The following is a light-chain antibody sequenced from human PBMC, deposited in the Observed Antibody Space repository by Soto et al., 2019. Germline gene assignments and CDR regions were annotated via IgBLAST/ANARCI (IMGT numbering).Light chain of an antibody. Sequence: QSVLTQPPSVSGTPGQRVTISCSGSSSNIGSNTVNWYQHLPGTAPKLLTHSNNQRPSGVPDRFSGSKSGTSASLAISGLQSEDEADYYCAAWDDSLNGVVFGGGTKRTVL. CDR1: SSNIGSNT. CDR2: SNN. J-gene: IGLJ2*01. CDR3: AAWDDSLNGVV. V-gene: IGLV1-44*01.